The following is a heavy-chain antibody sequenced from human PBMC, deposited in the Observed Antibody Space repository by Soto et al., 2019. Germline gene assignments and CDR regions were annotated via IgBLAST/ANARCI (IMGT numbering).Heavy chain of an antibody. D-gene: IGHD2-2*01. CDR3: ARHEVVVVPAAMAPVPLLMDV. CDR2: IYYSGGT. J-gene: IGHJ6*03. V-gene: IGHV4-39*01. CDR1: GGSISSSSYY. Sequence: PSETLSLTCTVSGGSISSSSYYWGWIRQPPGKGLEWIGSIYYSGGTYYNPSLKSRVTISVDTSKNQFSLKLSSVTAADTAVYYCARHEVVVVPAAMAPVPLLMDVWGKGTTVTVSS.